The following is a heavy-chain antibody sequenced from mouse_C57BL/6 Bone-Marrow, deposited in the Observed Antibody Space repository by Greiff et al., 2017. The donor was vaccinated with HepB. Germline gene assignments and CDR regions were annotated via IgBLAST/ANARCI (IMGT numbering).Heavy chain of an antibody. D-gene: IGHD2-3*01. Sequence: EVQLVESGGGLVKPGGSLKLSCAASGFTFSDYGMHWVRQATEKGLEWVAYISSGSSTIYYADTVKGRFTISRDNAKYTLFLQMTSLRSEDTAIYYCARDGYYQGFAYWGQGTLVTVSA. V-gene: IGHV5-17*01. J-gene: IGHJ3*01. CDR3: ARDGYYQGFAY. CDR2: ISSGSSTI. CDR1: GFTFSDYG.